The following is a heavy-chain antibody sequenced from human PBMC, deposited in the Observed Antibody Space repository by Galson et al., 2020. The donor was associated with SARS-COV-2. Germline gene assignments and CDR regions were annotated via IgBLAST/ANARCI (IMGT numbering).Heavy chain of an antibody. Sequence: QLGESLKISCAASGFTFSSYWMNWVRQAPGKGLEWVANIKEDGSEKYYVDSVRGRFTISRDNAKNSLYLQMNSLRAEDTAVYYCARERMGKSGFDPWGQGTLVTVSS. J-gene: IGHJ5*02. CDR2: IKEDGSEK. D-gene: IGHD2-8*01. CDR1: GFTFSSYW. V-gene: IGHV3-7*01. CDR3: ARERMGKSGFDP.